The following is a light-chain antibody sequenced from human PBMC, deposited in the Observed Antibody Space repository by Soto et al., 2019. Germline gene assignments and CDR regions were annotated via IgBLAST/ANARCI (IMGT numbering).Light chain of an antibody. Sequence: EIVLTQSPGTLSLSPGERATLSCRASQSINSRYLAWYQQKPGQAPRLLIYGASSRTTGIPDRFSGSGSGTVVTISSSRLEPEDFAVHYCQQFGSSPGFTFGPGTIVDIK. CDR1: QSINSRY. J-gene: IGKJ3*01. V-gene: IGKV3-20*01. CDR3: QQFGSSPGFT. CDR2: GAS.